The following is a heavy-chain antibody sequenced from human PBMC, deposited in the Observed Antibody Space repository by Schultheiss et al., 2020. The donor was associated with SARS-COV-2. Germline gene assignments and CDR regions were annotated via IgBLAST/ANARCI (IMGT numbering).Heavy chain of an antibody. CDR2: IYYSGST. CDR3: ARDVLRGGMYV. CDR1: GGSISSSSYY. Sequence: SETLSLTCTVSGGSISSSSYYWGWIRQPPGKGLEWIGYIYYSGSTYYNPSLKSRVIISVDTSKNQFSLKLSSVTAADTAVYYCARDVLRGGMYVWGQGTTVTVSS. J-gene: IGHJ6*02. V-gene: IGHV4-31*03.